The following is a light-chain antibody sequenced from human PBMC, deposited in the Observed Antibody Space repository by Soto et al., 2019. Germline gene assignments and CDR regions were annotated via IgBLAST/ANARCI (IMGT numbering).Light chain of an antibody. V-gene: IGKV3-20*01. J-gene: IGKJ1*01. CDR2: GAS. CDR1: QSVRSSY. CDR3: QQYGSSPWT. Sequence: DIVLTQSPGPLSLSPGERATLSCRSSQSVRSSYLAWYQQKPGQAPRLIIYGASSRATGIPDRFSGSGSGTDCTLTISRLEPEDVAVYYCQQYGSSPWTFGQGTKVDIK.